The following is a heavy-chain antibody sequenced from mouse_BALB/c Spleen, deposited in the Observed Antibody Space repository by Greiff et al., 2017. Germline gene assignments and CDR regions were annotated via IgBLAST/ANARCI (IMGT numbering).Heavy chain of an antibody. CDR1: GYTFTSYW. CDR2: INPSTGYT. J-gene: IGHJ4*01. Sequence: VQRVESGAELAKPGASVKMSCKASGYTFTSYWMHWVKQRPGQGLEWIGYINPSTGYTEYNQKFKDKATLTADKSSSTAYMQLSSLTSEDSAVYYCARYGYDLDYYAMDYWGQGTSVTVSS. V-gene: IGHV1-7*01. D-gene: IGHD2-14*01. CDR3: ARYGYDLDYYAMDY.